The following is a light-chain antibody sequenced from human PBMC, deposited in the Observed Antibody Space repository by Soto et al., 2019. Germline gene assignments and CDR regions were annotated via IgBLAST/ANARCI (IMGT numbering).Light chain of an antibody. Sequence: EISLTQSPGTVSLSPREGHTLSCSASQTVSTNYLAWYQQKPGQAPRLLIYGASKRATGIPDRFSGSGSGTDFTLTISRLEPEDFAVYCCQQYGSSPRTFGQGTKVDIK. J-gene: IGKJ1*01. V-gene: IGKV3-20*01. CDR1: QTVSTNY. CDR2: GAS. CDR3: QQYGSSPRT.